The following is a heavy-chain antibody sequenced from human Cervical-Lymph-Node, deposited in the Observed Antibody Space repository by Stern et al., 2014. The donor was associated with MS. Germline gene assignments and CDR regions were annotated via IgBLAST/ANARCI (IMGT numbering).Heavy chain of an antibody. D-gene: IGHD6-19*01. V-gene: IGHV3-33*01. CDR2: IWYDGSNK. CDR1: GFTFSSYG. Sequence: VQLVQSGGGVVQPGRSLRLSCAASGFTFSSYGMHWVRQAPGKGLEWVAVIWYDGSNKYADSVKGRFTISRDNSKNTLYLQMNSLRAEDTAVYYCASLAYSSGWDYFDYWGQGTLVTVSS. CDR3: ASLAYSSGWDYFDY. J-gene: IGHJ4*02.